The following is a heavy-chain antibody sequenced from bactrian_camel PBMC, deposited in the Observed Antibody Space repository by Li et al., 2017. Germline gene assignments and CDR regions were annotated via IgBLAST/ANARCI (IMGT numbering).Heavy chain of an antibody. CDR3: AASLFGSSWCFSLRDANFGR. V-gene: IGHV3S53*01. CDR1: ENIFGGCG. CDR2: IDDDGST. D-gene: IGHD6*01. J-gene: IGHJ6*01. Sequence: HVQLVESGGGAVQAGGTLELSCTASENIFGGCGMGWFRLPPGQEREGVAAIDDDGSTSYADSVKDRFTVSKDTNKNTLYLQMNSLKPEDTAMYYCAASLFGSSWCFSLRDANFGRWGQGTQVTVS.